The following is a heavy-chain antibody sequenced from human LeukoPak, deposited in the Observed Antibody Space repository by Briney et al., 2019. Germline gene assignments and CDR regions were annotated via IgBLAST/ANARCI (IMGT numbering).Heavy chain of an antibody. CDR1: RYTFTSYA. CDR3: ARRAPGKLAADY. CDR2: SGPYNGHT. D-gene: IGHD1-1*01. J-gene: IGHJ4*02. V-gene: IGHV1-18*01. Sequence: ASVKVSCKASRYTFTSYAMDWVRQAPGPGLEWMGWSGPYNGHTNYAQKLQDRLTMTIDTSTSTAYMELRSLRSDDTAMYYCARRAPGKLAADYWGQGTLVTVSS.